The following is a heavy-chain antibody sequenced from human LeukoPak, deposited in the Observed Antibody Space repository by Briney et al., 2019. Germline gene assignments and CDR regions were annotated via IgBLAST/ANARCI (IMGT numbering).Heavy chain of an antibody. J-gene: IGHJ4*02. D-gene: IGHD3-22*01. CDR3: ARGNYDNSGYYYSAFDY. Sequence: GRSLRPSCAASGFTFSSYAMHWVRQAPGKGLGRVAVISYDGGNKYYADSVKGRFTISRDNSKNTLYLQMNSLRAEDTAVYYCARGNYDNSGYYYSAFDYWGQGTLVTVSS. CDR1: GFTFSSYA. CDR2: ISYDGGNK. V-gene: IGHV3-30-3*01.